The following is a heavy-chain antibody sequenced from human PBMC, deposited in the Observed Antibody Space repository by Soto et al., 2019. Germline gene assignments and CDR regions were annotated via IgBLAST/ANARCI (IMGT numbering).Heavy chain of an antibody. D-gene: IGHD3-10*01. J-gene: IGHJ6*02. CDR1: GFTFSDYY. CDR3: AKGGGTMVRGVIKDYYYGMDV. CDR2: ISSNGVSM. Sequence: PGGSLRLSCVASGFTFSDYYMTWIRQAPGKGLEWVSYISSNGVSMYYADSVKGRFTISRDNSKNTLYLQMNSLRAEDTAVYYCAKGGGTMVRGVIKDYYYGMDVWGQGTTVTVSS. V-gene: IGHV3-11*04.